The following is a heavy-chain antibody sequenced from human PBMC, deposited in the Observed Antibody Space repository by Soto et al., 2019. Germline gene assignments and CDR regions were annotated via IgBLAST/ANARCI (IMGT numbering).Heavy chain of an antibody. Sequence: QVTLKESGPVLVKPTETLTLTCTVSGFSLSNARMGVSWIRQPPGKALEWLAHIFSNDEKSYSTSLKSRLTTSKDTSKRQVVLTMTNMDPVDTATYYCARTRPRIVGATAYYYYGMDVWGQGTTVTVSS. CDR1: GFSLSNARMG. J-gene: IGHJ6*02. CDR3: ARTRPRIVGATAYYYYGMDV. V-gene: IGHV2-26*01. CDR2: IFSNDEK. D-gene: IGHD1-26*01.